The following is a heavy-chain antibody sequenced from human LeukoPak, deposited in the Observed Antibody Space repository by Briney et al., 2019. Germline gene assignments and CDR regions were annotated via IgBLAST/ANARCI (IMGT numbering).Heavy chain of an antibody. CDR3: ARLQLVAQGDY. Sequence: GGSLRLSCAASGFTFSDYSMNWVRQTPRKGLEWVSCISGSGSYIYYADSVKGRFTISRDNAKDSLYLQMNSLRAEDTAVYYCARLQLVAQGDYWGQGTLVTVSS. D-gene: IGHD6-6*01. J-gene: IGHJ4*02. CDR1: GFTFSDYS. V-gene: IGHV3-21*01. CDR2: ISGSGSYI.